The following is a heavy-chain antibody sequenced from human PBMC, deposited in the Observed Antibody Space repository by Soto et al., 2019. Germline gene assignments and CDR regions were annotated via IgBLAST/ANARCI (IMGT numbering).Heavy chain of an antibody. CDR3: ARLGFPGAIYFDS. Sequence: PGESLKISCKGSGYNFTTFWIGWVRQMPGKGLEWMGIIYPGDSETKYSPDFEGQVTISADRSTNTAYLQWRSLRASDPAMYYCARLGFPGAIYFDSWCLGTLVTASS. J-gene: IGHJ4*02. CDR1: GYNFTTFW. CDR2: IYPGDSET. V-gene: IGHV5-51*01.